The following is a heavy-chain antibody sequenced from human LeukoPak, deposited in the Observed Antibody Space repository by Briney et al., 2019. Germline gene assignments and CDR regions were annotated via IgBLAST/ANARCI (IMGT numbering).Heavy chain of an antibody. CDR1: GYMFTGYY. CDR2: INPKNGGT. Sequence: RASVKVSCKASGYMFTGYYIHWVRQAPGQGLEWMGWINPKNGGTVYGQRFQGRVSMTRDTSINTAYMELSRLTSDDTAVYYCARESSSGWARGWFDPWGQGTLVTVSS. V-gene: IGHV1-2*02. CDR3: ARESSSGWARGWFDP. J-gene: IGHJ5*02. D-gene: IGHD6-19*01.